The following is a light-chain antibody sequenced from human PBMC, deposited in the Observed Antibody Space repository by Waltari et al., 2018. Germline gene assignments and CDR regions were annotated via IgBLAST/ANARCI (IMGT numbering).Light chain of an antibody. Sequence: QSVLTQPPSASGTPGQRVTISCSGSSSNIGSNPVNWYQQLPGTAPKLLIYSNNQRPSGVPDRFSGSKSGTSASLAISGLQSEDEADYYCAAWDDSLNGPNWVFGGGTKLTVL. CDR2: SNN. V-gene: IGLV1-44*01. CDR3: AAWDDSLNGPNWV. CDR1: SSNIGSNP. J-gene: IGLJ3*02.